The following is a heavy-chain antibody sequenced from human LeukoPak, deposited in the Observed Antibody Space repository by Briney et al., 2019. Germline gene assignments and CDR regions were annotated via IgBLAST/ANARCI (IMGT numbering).Heavy chain of an antibody. Sequence: SETPSLTCTVSGGSISSYYWSWIRQPPGKGLEWIGYTYYSGSTNYNPSLKSRVTISVDTSKNQFSLKLSSVTAADTAVYYCASPGATYYYGSGSFFYWGQGTLVTVSS. CDR2: TYYSGST. CDR3: ASPGATYYYGSGSFFY. J-gene: IGHJ4*02. V-gene: IGHV4-59*12. CDR1: GGSISSYY. D-gene: IGHD3-10*01.